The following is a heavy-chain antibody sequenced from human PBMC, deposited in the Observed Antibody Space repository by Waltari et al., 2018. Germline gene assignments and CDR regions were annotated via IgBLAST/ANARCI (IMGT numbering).Heavy chain of an antibody. J-gene: IGHJ1*01. CDR3: TKADSVWKYFQF. Sequence: EVQLVASGGGLVQPGGSRRLCCAVSVFSVISNYTIVVRQAPGRALEWFSAMYRDGTTYHAHSVKGRFSISRYNSRNTLYLQMNSLRTEDTAVYYCTKADSVWKYFQFWGQGTRVTVSS. CDR1: VFSVISNY. CDR2: MYRDGTT. V-gene: IGHV3-53*04. D-gene: IGHD6-19*01.